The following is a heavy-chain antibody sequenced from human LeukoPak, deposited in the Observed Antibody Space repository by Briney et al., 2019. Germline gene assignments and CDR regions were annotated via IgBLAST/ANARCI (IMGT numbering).Heavy chain of an antibody. CDR3: ARDYSLTLGTTTYFQH. Sequence: ASVKVSCKASGYTFSSYAMNWVRQSPGQGLEWMGWINTNTGNPTYAQGFTGRFVFSLDTSVSTAYLQISSLKAEDTAVYYCARDYSLTLGTTTYFQHWGQGTLVTVSS. CDR2: INTNTGNP. J-gene: IGHJ1*01. D-gene: IGHD1-1*01. V-gene: IGHV7-4-1*02. CDR1: GYTFSSYA.